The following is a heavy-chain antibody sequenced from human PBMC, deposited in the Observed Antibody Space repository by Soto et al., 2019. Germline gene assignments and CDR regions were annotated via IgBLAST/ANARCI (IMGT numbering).Heavy chain of an antibody. J-gene: IGHJ4*02. CDR2: ISGSGGST. V-gene: IGHV3-23*01. CDR3: ANSVSSGFPYYFDY. D-gene: IGHD3-22*01. CDR1: GFTFSSYA. Sequence: GGSLRLSCAASGFTFSSYAVSWVRQAPGKGLEWVSAISGSGGSTYYADSVKGRFTISRDNSKNTLYLQMNSLRAEDTAVYYCANSVSSGFPYYFDYWGQGTLVTVSS.